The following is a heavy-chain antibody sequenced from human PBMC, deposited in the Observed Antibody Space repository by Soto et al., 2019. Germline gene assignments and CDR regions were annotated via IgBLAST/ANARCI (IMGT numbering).Heavy chain of an antibody. CDR2: IYYSGGS. D-gene: IGHD3-3*01. CDR3: ARGSGLRHYRPGINWFDP. V-gene: IGHV4-59*11. CDR1: GGSISSHY. Sequence: SSETLSLTCTVSGGSISSHYWSWIRQPPGRGLEWIGHIYYSGGSDYNPSLKSRLTISVDTSKNQFSLRLRSVTAADTAVYYCARGSGLRHYRPGINWFDPWGQGTLVTVSS. J-gene: IGHJ5*02.